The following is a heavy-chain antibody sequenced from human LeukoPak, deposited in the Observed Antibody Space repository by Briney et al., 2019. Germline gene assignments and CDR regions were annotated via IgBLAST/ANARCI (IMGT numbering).Heavy chain of an antibody. J-gene: IGHJ4*02. CDR2: INPNSGGT. D-gene: IGHD6-13*01. V-gene: IGHV1-2*02. CDR1: GYTFTGYY. CDR3: ARDQAPLAGDSSSWYYFDY. Sequence: ASVKVSCKASGYTFTGYYMHWVRQAPGQGLEWMGWINPNSGGTNYAQKFQGRVTMTRDTSISTAYMELSRLRSDDTAVYYCARDQAPLAGDSSSWYYFDYWGQGTLVTVSS.